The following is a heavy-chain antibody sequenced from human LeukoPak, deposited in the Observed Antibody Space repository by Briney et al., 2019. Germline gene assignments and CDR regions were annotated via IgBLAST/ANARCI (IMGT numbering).Heavy chain of an antibody. V-gene: IGHV3-30*02. J-gene: IGHJ4*02. Sequence: PGRSLRLSCAASGFTFSSYAMHWVRQAPGKGLEWVAFIRYDGSNKYYADSVKGRFTISRDNSKNTLYLQMNSLRAEDTAVYYCAKDYLLWEIPQDYWGQGTLVTVSS. D-gene: IGHD1-26*01. CDR2: IRYDGSNK. CDR1: GFTFSSYA. CDR3: AKDYLLWEIPQDY.